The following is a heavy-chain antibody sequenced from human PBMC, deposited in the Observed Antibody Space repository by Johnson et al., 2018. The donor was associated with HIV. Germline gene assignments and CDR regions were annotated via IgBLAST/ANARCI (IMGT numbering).Heavy chain of an antibody. J-gene: IGHJ3*02. CDR3: ASLYYDSSGYYRAGAFDI. D-gene: IGHD3-22*01. CDR1: GFTFSSYA. CDR2: ISYDGSNK. V-gene: IGHV3-30-3*01. Sequence: QLVESGGGVVQPGRSLRLSCAASGFTFSSYAMHWVRQAPGKGLEWVAVISYDGSNKYYADSVKGRFTISRDNSKNTLYLQMNSLRAEDTAVYYCASLYYDSSGYYRAGAFDIWGQGTMVTVSS.